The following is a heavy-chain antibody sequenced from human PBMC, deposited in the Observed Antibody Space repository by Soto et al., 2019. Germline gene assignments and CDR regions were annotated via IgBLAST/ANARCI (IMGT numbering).Heavy chain of an antibody. CDR1: GGTFSSYA. CDR2: INPSGGST. D-gene: IGHD2-21*02. J-gene: IGHJ4*02. Sequence: ASVKVSCKASGGTFSSYAISWVRQAPGQRLEWMGIINPSGGSTNYAQKFQGRVTMTRDTSTSTVYMELTSLRSEDTAMFYCARGGSMVVMTDGFDFWGQGTLVTVSS. V-gene: IGHV1-46*01. CDR3: ARGGSMVVMTDGFDF.